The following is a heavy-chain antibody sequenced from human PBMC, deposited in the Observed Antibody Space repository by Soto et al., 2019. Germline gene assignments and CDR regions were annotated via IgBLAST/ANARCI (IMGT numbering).Heavy chain of an antibody. D-gene: IGHD3-22*01. CDR3: ARALPIFDYDSSGYEYYFDY. Sequence: SETMSLTYTVSDGSISSYYWSRIRQPPRKGLEWIGYIYYSGSTYYNPSLKSRVTISVDTSKNQFSLKLSSVTAADTAVYYCARALPIFDYDSSGYEYYFDYWGQGTLVTVSS. CDR1: DGSISSYY. V-gene: IGHV4-59*12. J-gene: IGHJ4*02. CDR2: IYYSGST.